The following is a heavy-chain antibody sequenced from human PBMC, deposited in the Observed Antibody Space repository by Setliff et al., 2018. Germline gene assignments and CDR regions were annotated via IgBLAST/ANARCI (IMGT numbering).Heavy chain of an antibody. CDR3: ARDSLHKLLWVTESSDGVDV. V-gene: IGHV3-30*03. J-gene: IGHJ6*02. CDR2: ISYDGFKV. Sequence: PGGSLRLSCAASGFTLRNSGMHWVRQAPGRGLEWVTFISYDGFKVYYAESVKGRFTISRDNAKKSLYLQMNIVRAEDTAVYYCARDSLHKLLWVTESSDGVDVWGQGTTVTVSS. CDR1: GFTLRNSG. D-gene: IGHD3-10*01.